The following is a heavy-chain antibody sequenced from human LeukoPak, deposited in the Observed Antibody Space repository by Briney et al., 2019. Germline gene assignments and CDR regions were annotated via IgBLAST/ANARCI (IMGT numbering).Heavy chain of an antibody. CDR1: GGSISSYY. CDR3: AGPHSSSWSGGYWFDP. Sequence: KPSETLSLTCTVSGGSISSYYWSWIRQPPGKGLEWIGYIYYSGSTNYNPSPKSRVTISVDTSKNQFSLKLSSVTAADTAVYYCAGPHSSSWSGGYWFDPWAKETLVTVSS. CDR2: IYYSGST. J-gene: IGHJ5*02. V-gene: IGHV4-59*08. D-gene: IGHD6-13*01.